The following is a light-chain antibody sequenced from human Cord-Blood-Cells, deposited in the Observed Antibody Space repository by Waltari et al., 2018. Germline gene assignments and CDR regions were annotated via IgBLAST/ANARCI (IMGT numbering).Light chain of an antibody. J-gene: IGLJ3*02. CDR1: SSNIGAGYD. Sequence: QSVLTQPPSVSGAPGPRVTLSCTGSSSNIGAGYDVHWYQQLPGTVPKLLIYGNSNRPSGVPDRFSGSKSGTSASLAITGLQAEDEADYYCQSYDSSLSGSMVFGGGTKLTVL. CDR2: GNS. V-gene: IGLV1-40*01. CDR3: QSYDSSLSGSMV.